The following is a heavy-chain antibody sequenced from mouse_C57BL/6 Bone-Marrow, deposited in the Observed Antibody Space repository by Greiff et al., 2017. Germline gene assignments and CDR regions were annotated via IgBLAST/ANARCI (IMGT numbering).Heavy chain of an antibody. CDR2: IHPNSGST. CDR3: ARYPTYCYGSSPLAY. D-gene: IGHD1-1*01. Sequence: VQLQQPGAELVKPGASVKLSCKASGYTFTSYWMHWVKQRPGQGLEWIGMIHPNSGSTNYNEKFKSKATLTGDKSSSTAYMQLSSLTSEYSAVYYGARYPTYCYGSSPLAYWGQGTRVTVTA. J-gene: IGHJ3*01. CDR1: GYTFTSYW. V-gene: IGHV1-64*01.